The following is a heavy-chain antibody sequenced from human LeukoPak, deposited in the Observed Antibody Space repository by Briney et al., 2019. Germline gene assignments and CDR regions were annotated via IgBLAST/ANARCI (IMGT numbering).Heavy chain of an antibody. CDR3: AREYWDDAFDI. V-gene: IGHV4-59*01. J-gene: IGHJ3*02. Sequence: MTSETLSLTCTVSGGSISSYYWSWIRQPPGKGLEWIGHIYYSGSTNYNPSLKSRVTISVDTSKNQFSLKLSSVTAADTAVYYCAREYWDDAFDIWGQGTMVTVSS. D-gene: IGHD1-26*01. CDR1: GGSISSYY. CDR2: IYYSGST.